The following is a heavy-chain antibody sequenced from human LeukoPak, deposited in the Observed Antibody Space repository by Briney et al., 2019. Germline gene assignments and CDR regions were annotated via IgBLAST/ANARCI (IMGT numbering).Heavy chain of an antibody. CDR3: ASAPPYYDFWSGYQYYFDY. J-gene: IGHJ4*02. V-gene: IGHV5-51*01. Sequence: GESLKISCKGSGYSFTSYWIGWVRQMPGKGLEWMGIIYPGDSDTRYSPSFQGQVTISADKSISTAYLQWSSLKASDTAMYYCASAPPYYDFWSGYQYYFDYWGQGTLVTVSS. CDR2: IYPGDSDT. CDR1: GYSFTSYW. D-gene: IGHD3-3*01.